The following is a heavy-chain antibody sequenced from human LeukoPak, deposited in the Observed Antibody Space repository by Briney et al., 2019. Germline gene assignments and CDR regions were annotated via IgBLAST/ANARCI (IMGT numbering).Heavy chain of an antibody. D-gene: IGHD1-26*01. CDR1: GGSFSAYY. CDR2: INHSGST. CDR3: ARGVVGATGNYYYRDV. V-gene: IGHV4-34*01. J-gene: IGHJ6*03. Sequence: PSETLSLTCAVYGGSFSAYYWSCIRQPPGKGLEWIGEINHSGSTNYNPSLKSRVTISVDTSKNQFSLKLSSVTAADTAVYYCARGVVGATGNYYYRDVWGKGTTVTVSS.